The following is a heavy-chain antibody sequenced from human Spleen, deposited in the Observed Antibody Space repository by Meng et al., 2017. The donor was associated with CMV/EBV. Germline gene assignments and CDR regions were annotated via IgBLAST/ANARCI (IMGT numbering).Heavy chain of an antibody. D-gene: IGHD3-10*01. Sequence: GGSLRLSCGACRFTVSKHWMTWVRQAPGKGLEWVSSISGNSGTIHYADSVKGRFTIFRDNAKNSLYLQINSLRGEDTAVYYCARPQYYYGSGSYVYWGQGTLVTVSS. V-gene: IGHV3-48*04. CDR3: ARPQYYYGSGSYVY. J-gene: IGHJ4*02. CDR1: RFTVSKHW. CDR2: ISGNSGTI.